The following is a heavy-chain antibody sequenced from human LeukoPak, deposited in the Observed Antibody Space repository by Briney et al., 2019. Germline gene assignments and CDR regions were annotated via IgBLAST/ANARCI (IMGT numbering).Heavy chain of an antibody. CDR3: ATLRSGYYYDYFDY. CDR1: GYSFTNYW. Sequence: GESLKISCKGSGYSFTNYWIGWVRQMPGKGLEWMGIIYPGDSDTKYSPSFQGQVTLSPDKSISTAYLQWSSLKASDTAMYYCATLRSGYYYDYFDYWGQGTLVTVSS. CDR2: IYPGDSDT. D-gene: IGHD3-22*01. J-gene: IGHJ4*02. V-gene: IGHV5-51*01.